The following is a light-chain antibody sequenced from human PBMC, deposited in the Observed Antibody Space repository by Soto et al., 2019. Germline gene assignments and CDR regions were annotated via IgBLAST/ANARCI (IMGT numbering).Light chain of an antibody. Sequence: EIVMTQSPATLSVSPGERATLSCRASQSVSSNLAWYQQKPGQAPRLLIYGASTRPTGIPARFSGSGSGTEFTLTISSLQSEDFAVYYCQQYDYWPPYTFGQGTKLEIK. CDR3: QQYDYWPPYT. V-gene: IGKV3-15*01. CDR2: GAS. J-gene: IGKJ2*01. CDR1: QSVSSN.